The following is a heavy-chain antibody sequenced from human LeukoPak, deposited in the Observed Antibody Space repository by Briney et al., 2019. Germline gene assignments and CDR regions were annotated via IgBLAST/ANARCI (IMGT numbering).Heavy chain of an antibody. D-gene: IGHD3/OR15-3a*01. Sequence: QTGGSLRLSCAVSGFRVSDYYMSWVRQAPGKGLEWVGLIRDSGEAFYADFARGRFDISRDESENTLYLQMNSLRVEDTAVYFCARDRAANQDWVEFDPWGQGTPVIVSS. J-gene: IGHJ5*02. CDR2: IRDSGEA. CDR3: ARDRAANQDWVEFDP. V-gene: IGHV3-66*03. CDR1: GFRVSDYY.